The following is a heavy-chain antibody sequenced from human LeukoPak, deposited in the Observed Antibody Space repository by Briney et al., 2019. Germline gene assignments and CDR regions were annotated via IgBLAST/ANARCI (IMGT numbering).Heavy chain of an antibody. J-gene: IGHJ3*02. D-gene: IGHD1-7*01. V-gene: IGHV3-21*01. CDR1: GFTFSSYE. CDR2: ISSSSSYI. Sequence: GGSLRLSCAASGFTFSSYEMNWVRQAPGKGLEWVSSISSSSSYIYYADSVKGRFTISRDNAKNSLYLQMNSLRAEDTAVYYCARDSGNYLDAFDIWGQGTMVTVSS. CDR3: ARDSGNYLDAFDI.